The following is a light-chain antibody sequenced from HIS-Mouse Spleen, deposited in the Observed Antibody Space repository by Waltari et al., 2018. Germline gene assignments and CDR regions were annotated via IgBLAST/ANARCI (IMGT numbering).Light chain of an antibody. Sequence: AIRMTQSPSSLSASTGDRVTITCRASQGISIYLALYHQKPGKAPKLLIYAASTLQSGVPSRFSGSGSGTDFTLTISCLQSEDFATYYCQQYYSYPYTFGQGTKLEIK. V-gene: IGKV1-8*01. CDR2: AAS. CDR3: QQYYSYPYT. CDR1: QGISIY. J-gene: IGKJ2*01.